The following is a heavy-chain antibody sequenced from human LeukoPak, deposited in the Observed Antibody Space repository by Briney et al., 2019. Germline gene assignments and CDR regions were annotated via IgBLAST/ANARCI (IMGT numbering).Heavy chain of an antibody. Sequence: SGTLSLTCTVSGGSISSSSYYWGWIRQPPGKGLEWIGSIYYSGSTYYNPSLKSRVTISVDTSKNQFSLKLSSVTAADTAVYYCARRGIQPGYFDYWGQGTLVTVSS. CDR3: ARRGIQPGYFDY. CDR2: IYYSGST. V-gene: IGHV4-39*07. J-gene: IGHJ4*02. CDR1: GGSISSSSYY. D-gene: IGHD6-13*01.